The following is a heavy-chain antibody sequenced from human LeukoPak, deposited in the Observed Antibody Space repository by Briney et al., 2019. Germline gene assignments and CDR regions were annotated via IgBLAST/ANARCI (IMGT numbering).Heavy chain of an antibody. CDR1: GGSFSGYY. D-gene: IGHD3-10*02. J-gene: IGHJ4*02. V-gene: IGHV4-34*01. CDR3: ARGPVFGY. Sequence: SETLSLTCAVYGGSFSGYYWSWIRQPPGKGLEWIGEINHSGSTNYNPSLKSRVTISVGTSKDQFSLKLSSVTAADTAVYYCARGPVFGYWGQGTLVTVSS. CDR2: INHSGST.